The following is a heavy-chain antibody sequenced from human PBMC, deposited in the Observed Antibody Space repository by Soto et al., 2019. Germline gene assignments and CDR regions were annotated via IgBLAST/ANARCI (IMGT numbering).Heavy chain of an antibody. Sequence: GGSLRLSCEASGFTFSFYEMSCVRQAPGKGLEWVSYITTSGSSKYYADSVKGRFTISRDNAENSVYLQMNSLRAEDTAVYYCARDGYGDPYYYYGMDVGGQGTTVTVSS. CDR3: ARDGYGDPYYYYGMDV. CDR1: GFTFSFYE. V-gene: IGHV3-48*03. CDR2: ITTSGSSK. J-gene: IGHJ6*02. D-gene: IGHD4-17*01.